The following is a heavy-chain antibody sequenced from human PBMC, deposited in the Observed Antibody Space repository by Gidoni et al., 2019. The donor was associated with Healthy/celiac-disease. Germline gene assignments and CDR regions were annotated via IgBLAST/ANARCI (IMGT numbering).Heavy chain of an antibody. J-gene: IGHJ4*02. CDR1: GYSFTSYW. CDR2: IYPGDSDT. D-gene: IGHD3-10*01. Sequence: EVQLVQSGAEVKKPGESLKISCKGSGYSFTSYWIGWVRQMPGKGLEWMGIIYPGDSDTRYSPSFQGQVTISADKSISTAYLQWSSLKASDTAMYYCARQEAPPMVRGVMGYFDYWGQGTLVTVSS. CDR3: ARQEAPPMVRGVMGYFDY. V-gene: IGHV5-51*01.